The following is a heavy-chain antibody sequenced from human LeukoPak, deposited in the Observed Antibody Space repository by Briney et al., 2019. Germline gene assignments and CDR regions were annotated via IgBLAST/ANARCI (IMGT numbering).Heavy chain of an antibody. D-gene: IGHD5-18*01. CDR1: GGSISSYY. CDR2: IYYTGIT. J-gene: IGHJ4*02. V-gene: IGHV4-59*12. Sequence: PSETLSLTCTVSGGSISSYYWSWIRQPPGKGLEWIGYIYYTGITNYNPSLRSRVTILVDTSKNQFSLKLSSVTAADTAVYYCAREVIQLLDYWGQGTLVTVSS. CDR3: AREVIQLLDY.